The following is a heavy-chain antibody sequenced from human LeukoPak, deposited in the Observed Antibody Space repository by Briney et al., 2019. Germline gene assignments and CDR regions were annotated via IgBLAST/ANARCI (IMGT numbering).Heavy chain of an antibody. J-gene: IGHJ5*02. V-gene: IGHV3-30*18. CDR2: ISYDGSNK. CDR3: AKDEDGAIWFGELCRPFDP. D-gene: IGHD3-10*01. Sequence: PGGSLRLSCAASGFTFSSYGMHWVRQAPGKGLEWVAVISYDGSNKYYADSVKGRFTISRDNSKNTLYLQMNSLRAEDTAVYYCAKDEDGAIWFGELCRPFDPWGQGTLVTVSS. CDR1: GFTFSSYG.